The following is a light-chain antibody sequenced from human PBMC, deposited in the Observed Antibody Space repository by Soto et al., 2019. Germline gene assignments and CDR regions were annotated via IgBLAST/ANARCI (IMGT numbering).Light chain of an antibody. Sequence: QSVLTQPASVSGSPGQSITISCTGTNSDLGAYNYVSWYQQHPGKAPKLIIYEVSNRPSGVSYRFSGSKSGNTASLTISGLQSEDEADYYCNSYTSATTLVFGGGTQLTVL. CDR1: NSDLGAYNY. J-gene: IGLJ2*01. V-gene: IGLV2-14*01. CDR2: EVS. CDR3: NSYTSATTLV.